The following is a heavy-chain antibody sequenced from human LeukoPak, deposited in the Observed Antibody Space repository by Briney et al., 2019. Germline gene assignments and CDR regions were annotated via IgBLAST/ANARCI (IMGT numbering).Heavy chain of an antibody. CDR1: GGTFSSYA. J-gene: IGHJ6*03. V-gene: IGHV1-69*06. CDR2: IIPIFGTA. CDR3: AKNPPTAGGTGDYYYYYMDV. Sequence: SVKVSCKASGGTFSSYAISWVRQAPGQGLEWMGGIIPIFGTANYAQKFQGRVTITADKSTSTAYMELSSLRSEDTAVYYCAKNPPTAGGTGDYYYYYMDVWGKGTAVTVSS. D-gene: IGHD6-25*01.